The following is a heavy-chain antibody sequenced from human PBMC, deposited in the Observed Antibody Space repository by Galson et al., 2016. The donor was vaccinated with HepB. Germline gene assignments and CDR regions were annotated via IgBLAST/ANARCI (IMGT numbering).Heavy chain of an antibody. V-gene: IGHV3-23*01. CDR2: LTNRVGST. CDR1: GFTFSNYA. CDR3: AKLSPPDY. Sequence: SLRLSCAASGFTFSNYAMIWVRQTPGKGLEWVSGLTNRVGSTFYADSVKGRFTISRDNSKDTLYLQMDSLRVEDTALYYCAKLSPPDYWGRGTLVIVSS. J-gene: IGHJ4*02.